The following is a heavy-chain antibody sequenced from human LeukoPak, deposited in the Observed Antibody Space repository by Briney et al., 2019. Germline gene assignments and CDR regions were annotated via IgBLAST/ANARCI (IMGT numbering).Heavy chain of an antibody. J-gene: IGHJ4*02. Sequence: SETLSLTCSVSGYSISSGYSWGWIRQPPGKGLEWMWIIYQSGKTYCNPSLESRVTISVDTSKNQFSLEMNSMTAADTAMYYCARGLPGGQLSRYDYWGQGTLVTVSS. CDR2: IYQSGKT. CDR1: GYSISSGYS. V-gene: IGHV4-38-2*02. D-gene: IGHD6-13*01. CDR3: ARGLPGGQLSRYDY.